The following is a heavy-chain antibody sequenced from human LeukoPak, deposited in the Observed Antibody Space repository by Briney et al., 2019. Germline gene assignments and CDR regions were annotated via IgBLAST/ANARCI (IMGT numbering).Heavy chain of an antibody. CDR3: AKGSLGDYYDSSGYYTYFQH. CDR1: GFTLDDYA. J-gene: IGHJ1*01. V-gene: IGHV3-9*01. D-gene: IGHD3-22*01. Sequence: GGSLRLSCAASGFTLDDYAMHWVRQAPGKGLEWVSGISWNSGSIGYADSVKGRFTISRGNAKNSLYLQMNSLRAEDTALYYCAKGSLGDYYDSSGYYTYFQHWGQGTLVTVSS. CDR2: ISWNSGSI.